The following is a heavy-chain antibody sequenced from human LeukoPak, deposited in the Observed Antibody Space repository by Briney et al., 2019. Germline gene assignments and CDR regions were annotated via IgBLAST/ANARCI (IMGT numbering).Heavy chain of an antibody. Sequence: ASVKVSYKVSGYTLTELSMHWVRQAPGKGLEWMGGFDPEDGETIYAQKFQGRVTMTEDTSTDTAYMELSSLRSEDTAVYYCATAVYDYVWGSYTYFDLWGRGTLVTVSS. CDR2: FDPEDGET. D-gene: IGHD3-16*01. J-gene: IGHJ2*01. CDR1: GYTLTELS. CDR3: ATAVYDYVWGSYTYFDL. V-gene: IGHV1-24*01.